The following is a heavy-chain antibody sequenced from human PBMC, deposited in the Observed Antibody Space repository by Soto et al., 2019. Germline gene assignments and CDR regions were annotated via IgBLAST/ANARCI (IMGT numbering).Heavy chain of an antibody. V-gene: IGHV4-34*01. CDR1: GGSFSGYY. CDR2: INHSGST. CDR3: ARARSAGNYDFWSGKKYGMDV. D-gene: IGHD3-3*01. J-gene: IGHJ6*02. Sequence: PSETLSLTCAVYGGSFSGYYWSWIRQPPGKGLEWIGEINHSGSTNYNPSLKSRVTISVDTSKNQFSLKLSSVTAADTAVYYCARARSAGNYDFWSGKKYGMDVWGQGITVTVSS.